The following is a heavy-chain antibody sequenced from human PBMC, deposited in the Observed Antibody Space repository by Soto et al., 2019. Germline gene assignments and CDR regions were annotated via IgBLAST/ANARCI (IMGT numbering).Heavy chain of an antibody. CDR3: AHSTDYYYDSSGRFDY. V-gene: IGHV2-5*01. CDR1: GFSLSTSGVG. Sequence: SGPTLVNPTQTLTLTCTFSGFSLSTSGVGVGWIRQPPGKALEWLALIYWNDDKRYSPSLKSRLTITKDTSKNQVVLTMTNMDPVDTATYYCAHSTDYYYDSSGRFDYWGQGTLVTVSS. CDR2: IYWNDDK. D-gene: IGHD3-22*01. J-gene: IGHJ4*02.